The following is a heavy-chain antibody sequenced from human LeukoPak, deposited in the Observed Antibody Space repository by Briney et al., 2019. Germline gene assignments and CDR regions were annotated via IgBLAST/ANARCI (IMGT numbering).Heavy chain of an antibody. CDR3: ARDKIAAAGKYYFDY. V-gene: IGHV1-2*02. CDR1: GYTFTGYY. Sequence: ASVKVSCKASGYTFTGYYMHWVRQAPGQGLEWMGWINPNSGGTNYAQKFQGRVPITRDTSISTAYMELSRLRSDDTAVYYCARDKIAAAGKYYFDYWGQGTLVTVSS. CDR2: INPNSGGT. D-gene: IGHD6-13*01. J-gene: IGHJ4*02.